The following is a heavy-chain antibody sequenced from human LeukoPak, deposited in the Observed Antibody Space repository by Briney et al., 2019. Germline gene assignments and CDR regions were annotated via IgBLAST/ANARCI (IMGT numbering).Heavy chain of an antibody. V-gene: IGHV3-21*06. CDR2: ITSSSSYI. CDR1: GFTFTSYN. CDR3: ARDPYSGNYGAYYYYYMDV. Sequence: GGSLRLSCAASGFTFTSYNMNWVRQAPGKGLEWVSSITSSSSYIYYADSVKGRFTISRDNAKNSLYLRMDSLGVEDTAVYYCARDPYSGNYGAYYYYYMDVWGKGTTVTISS. J-gene: IGHJ6*03. D-gene: IGHD1-26*01.